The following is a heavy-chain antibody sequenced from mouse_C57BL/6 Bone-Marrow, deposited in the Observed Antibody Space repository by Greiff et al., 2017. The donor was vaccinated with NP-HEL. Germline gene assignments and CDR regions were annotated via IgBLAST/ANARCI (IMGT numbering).Heavy chain of an antibody. D-gene: IGHD1-1*01. Sequence: QVQLKESGAELVKPGASVKISCKASGYAFSSYWMNWVKQRPGKGLEWIGQIYPGDGDTNYNGKFNGKATLTADKSSSTAYMQLSSLTSEDSAVYFCARLGYYGSSYNWYFDVWGTGTTVTVSS. CDR2: IYPGDGDT. CDR1: GYAFSSYW. V-gene: IGHV1-80*01. J-gene: IGHJ1*03. CDR3: ARLGYYGSSYNWYFDV.